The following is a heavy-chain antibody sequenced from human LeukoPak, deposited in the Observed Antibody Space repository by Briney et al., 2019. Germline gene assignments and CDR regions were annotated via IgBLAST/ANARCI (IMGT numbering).Heavy chain of an antibody. CDR2: ISSSSSYI. CDR3: ARIAAAGTFDY. D-gene: IGHD6-13*01. J-gene: IGHJ4*02. CDR1: GFTFSSYS. Sequence: GGPLRLSCAASGFTFSSYSMNWVRQAPGKGLEWVSSISSSSSYIYYADSVKGRFTISRDNAKNSLYLQMNSLRAEDTAVYYCARIAAAGTFDYWGQGTLVTVSS. V-gene: IGHV3-21*01.